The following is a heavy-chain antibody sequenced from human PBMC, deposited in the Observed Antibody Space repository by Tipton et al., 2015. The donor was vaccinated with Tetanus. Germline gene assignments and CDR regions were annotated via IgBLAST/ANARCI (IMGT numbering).Heavy chain of an antibody. D-gene: IGHD3-16*01. CDR3: ARVGGGSKWLFDY. CDR1: GYSFTNTW. Sequence: QLVQSGAEVRKPGESLKISCQASGYSFTNTWIGWVRQLPGKGLEWMAIIYPGDSDARYSPSFQGQVTISADKSITTAYLQWSSLRASDTAMYYCARVGGGSKWLFDYWGQGTPVTVSS. CDR2: IYPGDSDA. J-gene: IGHJ4*02. V-gene: IGHV5-51*01.